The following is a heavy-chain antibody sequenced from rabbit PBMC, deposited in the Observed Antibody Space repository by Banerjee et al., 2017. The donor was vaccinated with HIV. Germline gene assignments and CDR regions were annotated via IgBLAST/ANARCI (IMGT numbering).Heavy chain of an antibody. CDR2: IYPNYGRT. Sequence: QEQLVESGGGLVTLGGSLKLSCKASGIDFSTYGISWVRQAPGKGLEWIAYIYPNYGRTDYASWVKGRFTISKTSSTTVTLQMTSLTAADTATYFCARKGSYGSSSDYHYYFNLWGPGTLVTVS. D-gene: IGHD1-1*01. V-gene: IGHV1S45*01. J-gene: IGHJ4*01. CDR1: GIDFSTYG. CDR3: ARKGSYGSSSDYHYYFNL.